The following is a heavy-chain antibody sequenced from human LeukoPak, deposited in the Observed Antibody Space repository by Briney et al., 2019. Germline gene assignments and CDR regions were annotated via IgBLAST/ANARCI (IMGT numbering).Heavy chain of an antibody. CDR2: INPSGGST. CDR1: GYTFTSYY. J-gene: IGHJ4*02. V-gene: IGHV1-46*01. D-gene: IGHD6-19*01. CDR3: GKGSSGWYVDY. Sequence: ASVKVSCKASGYTFTSYYMHWVRQAPGQGLEWMGIINPSGGSTSYVQKFQGRVTMTRDTSTSTVYMEVSRLRSEDTAVYYCGKGSSGWYVDYWGQGTLVTVSS.